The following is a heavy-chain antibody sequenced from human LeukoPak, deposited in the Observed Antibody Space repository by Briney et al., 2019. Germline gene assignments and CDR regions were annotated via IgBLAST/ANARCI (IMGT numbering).Heavy chain of an antibody. D-gene: IGHD5-18*01. CDR1: GFTFSSYS. CDR2: ISSSSSYI. J-gene: IGHJ6*03. CDR3: ARDSDYSYDFYYYYYYMDV. Sequence: GGSLRLSCAASGFTFSSYSMNWARQAPGKGLEWVLSISSSSSYIYYADSVKGRFTISRDNAKNSLYLQMNSLRAEDTAVYYCARDSDYSYDFYYYYYYMDVWGKGTTVTVSS. V-gene: IGHV3-21*01.